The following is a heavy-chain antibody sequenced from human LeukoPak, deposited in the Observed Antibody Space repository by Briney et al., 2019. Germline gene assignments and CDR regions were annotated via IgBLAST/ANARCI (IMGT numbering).Heavy chain of an antibody. CDR1: GFTFSTYW. D-gene: IGHD3-22*01. V-gene: IGHV3-74*01. Sequence: PGGSLRLSCAASGFTFSTYWMHWVRQAPGKGLVWVSRILSDGSSTDYADSVKGRFTISRDNAKNTLYLQMNSLRAEDAAVYYCARDLFYDSSGFYASDYWGQGTLVTVSS. J-gene: IGHJ4*02. CDR3: ARDLFYDSSGFYASDY. CDR2: ILSDGSST.